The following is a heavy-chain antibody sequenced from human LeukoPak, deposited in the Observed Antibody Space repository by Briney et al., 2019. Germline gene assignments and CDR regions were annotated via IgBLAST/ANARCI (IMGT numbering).Heavy chain of an antibody. V-gene: IGHV3-11*04. Sequence: KPGGSLRLSCAASGFTFSDYYMNWIRQAPGKGLEWISYISSSSGTIYYADSVKGRFTISRDNAKNSLYLQMNSLRAEDTAVYYCAGYSSGWFGAFHIWGQGTMVTVSS. CDR1: GFTFSDYY. CDR2: ISSSSGTI. D-gene: IGHD6-19*01. J-gene: IGHJ3*02. CDR3: AGYSSGWFGAFHI.